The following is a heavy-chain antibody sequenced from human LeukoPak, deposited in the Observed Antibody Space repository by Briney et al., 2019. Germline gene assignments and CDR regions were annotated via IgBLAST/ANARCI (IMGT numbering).Heavy chain of an antibody. CDR3: ANDAAQEQLSNLFYGMDV. V-gene: IGHV3-30-3*02. CDR1: GYTFTGYY. D-gene: IGHD6-13*01. J-gene: IGHJ6*02. Sequence: SCKASGYTFTGYYIHWVRQAPGKGLEWVAFISYDGSKKYYADSVKGRFTISRDNSKNTLYLQMNSLRAEDTAVYYCANDAAQEQLSNLFYGMDVWGQGTTVTVSS. CDR2: ISYDGSKK.